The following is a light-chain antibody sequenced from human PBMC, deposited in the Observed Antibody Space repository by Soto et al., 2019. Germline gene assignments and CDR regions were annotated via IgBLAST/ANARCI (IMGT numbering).Light chain of an antibody. J-gene: IGLJ2*01. CDR2: GNT. CDR3: QSYDDSLSTSV. Sequence: QSVLTQPPSVSGAPVQRVTISCTGSSSNIGAGYDVHGYEQLPGTAPKLLIYGNTNRPSGVPDRFSGSKSGTSASLAITGLQAEDEADYYSQSYDDSLSTSVFGGGTKLTVL. V-gene: IGLV1-40*01. CDR1: SSNIGAGYD.